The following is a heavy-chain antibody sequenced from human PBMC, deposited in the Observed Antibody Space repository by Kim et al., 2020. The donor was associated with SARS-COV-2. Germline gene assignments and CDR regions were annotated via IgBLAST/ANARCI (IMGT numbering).Heavy chain of an antibody. J-gene: IGHJ2*01. CDR2: IKQDGSEK. CDR1: GFTFSSYW. Sequence: GGSLRLSCAASGFTFSSYWMSWVRQAPGKGLEWVANIKQDGSEKYYVDSVKGRFTISRDNAKNSLYLQMNSLRAEDTAVYYRARAKYQLLSWYFDLWGRGTLVTVSS. V-gene: IGHV3-7*03. CDR3: ARAKYQLLSWYFDL. D-gene: IGHD2-2*01.